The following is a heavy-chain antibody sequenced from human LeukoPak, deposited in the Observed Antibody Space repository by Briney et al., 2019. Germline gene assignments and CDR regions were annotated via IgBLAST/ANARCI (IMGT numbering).Heavy chain of an antibody. CDR2: ISRDGNNI. CDR3: ARVGYYYDSSGYSHYFDY. V-gene: IGHV3-48*03. D-gene: IGHD3-22*01. J-gene: IGHJ4*02. CDR1: GFTFSTYE. Sequence: GGSLRLSCAASGFTFSTYEMNWVRQAPGKGLECVSYISRDGNNIYYADSVKGRFTISRDDAKNSLYLQMSSLRAEDTAVYYCARVGYYYDSSGYSHYFDYWGQGTLVTVYS.